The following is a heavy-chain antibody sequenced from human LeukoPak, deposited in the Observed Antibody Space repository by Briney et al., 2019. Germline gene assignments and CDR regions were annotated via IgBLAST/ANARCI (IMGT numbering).Heavy chain of an antibody. CDR2: IYYSGST. Sequence: SETLSPTCTVSGGSISSYYWSWIRQPPGKGLEWIGYIYYSGSTNYNPSLKSRVTISVDTSKNQFSLKLSSVTAADTAVYYCARENRSTYYYYGMDVWGQGTTVTVSS. J-gene: IGHJ6*02. D-gene: IGHD2-2*01. CDR3: ARENRSTYYYYGMDV. V-gene: IGHV4-59*01. CDR1: GGSISSYY.